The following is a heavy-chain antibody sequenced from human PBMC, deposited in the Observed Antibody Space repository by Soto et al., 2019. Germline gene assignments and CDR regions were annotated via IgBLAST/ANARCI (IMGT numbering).Heavy chain of an antibody. CDR1: GLTFSSYA. Sequence: PGGSLRLSCAASGLTFSSYAMHWVRQAPGKGLEWVAVISYDGSNKYYADSVKGRFTISRDNSKNTLYLQMNSLRAEDTAVYYCATTHPDSSDAFDIWGQGTMVTVSS. V-gene: IGHV3-30-3*01. J-gene: IGHJ3*02. CDR3: ATTHPDSSDAFDI. CDR2: ISYDGSNK. D-gene: IGHD3-22*01.